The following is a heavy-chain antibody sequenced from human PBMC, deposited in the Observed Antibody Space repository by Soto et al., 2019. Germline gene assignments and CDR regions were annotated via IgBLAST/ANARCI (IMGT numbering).Heavy chain of an antibody. CDR2: MNPNSGNT. CDR1: GYTFTSYD. J-gene: IGHJ3*02. D-gene: IGHD3-16*02. V-gene: IGHV1-8*01. CDR3: AGVGELSWEAFDI. Sequence: QVQLVQSGAEVKKPGASVKVSCKASGYTFTSYDINWVRQATGQGLEWMGWMNPNSGNTGYAQKCQGRVTMTRNTYQSTAYMELSSRRAEDTAVYYCAGVGELSWEAFDIWGQGTMVTVSS.